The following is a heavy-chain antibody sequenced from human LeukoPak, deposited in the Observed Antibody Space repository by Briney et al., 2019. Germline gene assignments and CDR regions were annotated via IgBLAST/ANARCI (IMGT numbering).Heavy chain of an antibody. CDR1: GFTFSSYA. J-gene: IGHJ6*03. CDR2: ISHDGSNK. D-gene: IGHD5-12*01. V-gene: IGHV3-30*04. CDR3: ARGSRAIVTTKFARGRYMDV. Sequence: PGGSLRLSCAASGFTFSSYAIHWVRQAPGKGLEWVAVISHDGSNKYYADSVKGRFTISRDNSKNTLYLQMNSLRAEDTAVYYCARGSRAIVTTKFARGRYMDVWGKGTTVTVSS.